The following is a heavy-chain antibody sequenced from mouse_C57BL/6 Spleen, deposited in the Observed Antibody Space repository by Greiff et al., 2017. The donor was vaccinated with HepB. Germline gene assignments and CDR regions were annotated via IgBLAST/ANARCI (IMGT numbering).Heavy chain of an antibody. CDR3: ARGGNPDAWFAY. J-gene: IGHJ3*01. CDR2: IYPGDGDT. V-gene: IGHV1-80*01. CDR1: GYAFSSYW. Sequence: QVQLQQSGAELVKPGASVKISCKASGYAFSSYWMNWVKQRPGKGLEWIGQIYPGDGDTNYNGKFKGKATLTADKSSSTAYMQLSSLTSEDSAVYFWARGGNPDAWFAYWGQGTLVTVSA.